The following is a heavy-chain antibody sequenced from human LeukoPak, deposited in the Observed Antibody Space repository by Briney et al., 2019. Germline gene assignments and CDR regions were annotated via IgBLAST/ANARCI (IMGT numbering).Heavy chain of an antibody. V-gene: IGHV3-30*18. CDR3: AKGTAVDRQYFEN. CDR1: GFTFSSYG. Sequence: GRSLRLSCAASGFTFSSYGMHWVRQAPGKGLEWVAAISFDGSHKYYADSVKGRFTISRDNFMNTLYLQMNSLRAEDTAVYYCAKGTAVDRQYFENWGQGTLVTVSS. J-gene: IGHJ4*02. CDR2: ISFDGSHK. D-gene: IGHD1-1*01.